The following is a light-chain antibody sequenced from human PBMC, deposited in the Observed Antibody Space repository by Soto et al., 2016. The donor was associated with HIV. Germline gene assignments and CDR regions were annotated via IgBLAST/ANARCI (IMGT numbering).Light chain of an antibody. J-gene: IGKJ2*01. V-gene: IGKV1-39*01. CDR3: QETYNTPKT. CDR2: AAS. Sequence: DIQMTQSPSSLSASVGDRVTITCRASQTISTYLNWYQQKPGKAPKLLIYAASSLQSGVPSRFSGSGSGTDFTLTISSLQPEDFAAYYCQETYNTPKTFGQGTKLE. CDR1: QTISTY.